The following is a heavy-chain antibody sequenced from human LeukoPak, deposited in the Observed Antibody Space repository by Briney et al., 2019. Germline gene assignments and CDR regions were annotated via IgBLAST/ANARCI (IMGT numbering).Heavy chain of an antibody. J-gene: IGHJ6*02. D-gene: IGHD2-2*02. CDR3: ATAPILRGEGGEHYKYGMDV. CDR1: CGSISSSSYY. Sequence: PSETLSLTCTVSCGSISSSSYYWGWIRQPPGKGLEWIGEIYHNGTPNYNPSLKSRVTISADTFKNHFSLKMTSVTAADTAVYYCATAPILRGEGGEHYKYGMDVWGQGTTVIVSS. CDR2: IYHNGTP. V-gene: IGHV4-39*07.